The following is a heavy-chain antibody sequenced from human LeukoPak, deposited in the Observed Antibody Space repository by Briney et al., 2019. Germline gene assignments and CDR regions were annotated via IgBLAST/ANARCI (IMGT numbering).Heavy chain of an antibody. Sequence: GGSLRLSCTASGFTFSSYGMHWVRQAPGKGLEWVAVIWFDGSNKYYADSVKGRLTISRDNSKSTLYLQMNSLRAEDTAVYYCAKAVAATGHYYFGMDVWGQRTTVTVSS. CDR3: AKAVAATGHYYFGMDV. D-gene: IGHD6-19*01. J-gene: IGHJ6*02. CDR1: GFTFSSYG. V-gene: IGHV3-33*06. CDR2: IWFDGSNK.